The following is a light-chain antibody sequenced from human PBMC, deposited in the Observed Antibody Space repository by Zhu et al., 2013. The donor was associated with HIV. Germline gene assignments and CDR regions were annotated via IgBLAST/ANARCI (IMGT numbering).Light chain of an antibody. CDR3: QQFYTSPL. J-gene: IGKJ2*01. CDR2: GES. V-gene: IGKV3-20*01. Sequence: EVVLMQSPGTLSLSPGERATLSCRASQTVSYKHIAWYQQRPGQAPRLLIYGESKRASDIPDRFSAGGSGTDFTLSISRVEVEDYAMYYCQQFYTSPLFGQGTKLEI. CDR1: QTVSYKH.